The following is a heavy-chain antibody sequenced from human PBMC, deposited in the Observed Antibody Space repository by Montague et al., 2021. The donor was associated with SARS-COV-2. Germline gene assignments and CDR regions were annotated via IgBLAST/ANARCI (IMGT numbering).Heavy chain of an antibody. Sequence: SRSLSCSASGFPFSSYAMSWVRQAPGKGLEWVSAITGSGGSTYYADSVKGRFTISRDNSKNTLYLQMNSLRAEDTAVYYCARVQLERRSPIPSFDYWGQGTLVTVSS. CDR3: ARVQLERRSPIPSFDY. CDR1: GFPFSSYA. V-gene: IGHV3-23*01. D-gene: IGHD1-1*01. CDR2: ITGSGGST. J-gene: IGHJ4*02.